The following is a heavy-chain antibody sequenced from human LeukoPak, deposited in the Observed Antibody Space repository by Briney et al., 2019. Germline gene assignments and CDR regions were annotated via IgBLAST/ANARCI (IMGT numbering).Heavy chain of an antibody. CDR1: GGSISSSAYY. CDR2: ITYIGST. V-gene: IGHV4-39*02. Sequence: SETLSLTCTVSGGSISSSAYYWGWIRQPPGKGLEWIVSITYIGSTYHNPSLKSRVTISVDTPKNRVTLKLISVTAADTAVYYCATYSGTFYLQFDYWGQGTLVTVSS. D-gene: IGHD1-26*01. CDR3: ATYSGTFYLQFDY. J-gene: IGHJ4*02.